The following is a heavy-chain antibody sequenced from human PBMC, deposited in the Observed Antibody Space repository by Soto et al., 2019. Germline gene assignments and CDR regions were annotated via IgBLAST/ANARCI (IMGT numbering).Heavy chain of an antibody. CDR2: INPNSGGT. CDR3: ARDRLDARLFDP. CDR1: GYTFTGYY. V-gene: IGHV1-2*02. D-gene: IGHD3-22*01. J-gene: IGHJ5*02. Sequence: GASVKVSCKASGYTFTGYYMHWVRQAPGQGLEWMGWINPNSGGTNYAQKFQGRATMTRDTSISTAYMELSRLRSDDTAVYYCARDRLDARLFDPWGQGTLVTVSS.